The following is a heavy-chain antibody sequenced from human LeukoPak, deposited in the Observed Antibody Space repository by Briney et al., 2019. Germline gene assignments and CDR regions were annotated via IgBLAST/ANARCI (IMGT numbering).Heavy chain of an antibody. Sequence: PGGSLRLSCAASGFTFSSYGMHWVRQAPGKGLEWVAFIRYDGSNKYYADSVKGRFTISRDNSKNTLYLQMNSLRAEDTAVYYCAKEGGPYCGGDCYPGDAFDIWGQGTMVTVSS. CDR2: IRYDGSNK. V-gene: IGHV3-30*02. J-gene: IGHJ3*02. D-gene: IGHD2-21*02. CDR3: AKEGGPYCGGDCYPGDAFDI. CDR1: GFTFSSYG.